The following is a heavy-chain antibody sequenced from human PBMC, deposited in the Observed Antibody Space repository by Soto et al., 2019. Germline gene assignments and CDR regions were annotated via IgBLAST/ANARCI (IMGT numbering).Heavy chain of an antibody. J-gene: IGHJ6*02. CDR3: ARDPGDRNGVSV. CDR2: IYSGGST. Sequence: EVQVVESGGGLVQPGGSLRLSCAASGFTVSSDYMSWVRQAPGKGLEWVSVIYSGGSTYYAAYVKGRFTISRDNSKNTLYLQMTSLRAADTAVYYCARDPGDRNGVSVWGQGTTVTVSS. V-gene: IGHV3-66*01. D-gene: IGHD1-26*01. CDR1: GFTVSSDY.